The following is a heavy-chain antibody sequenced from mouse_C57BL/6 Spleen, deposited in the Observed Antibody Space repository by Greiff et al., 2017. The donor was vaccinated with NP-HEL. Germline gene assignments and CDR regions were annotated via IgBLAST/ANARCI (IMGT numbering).Heavy chain of an antibody. D-gene: IGHD2-1*01. V-gene: IGHV1-54*01. CDR3: ARGRGYGNHYYAMDY. Sequence: VQLQQSGAELVRPGTSVKVSCKASGYAFTNYLIEWVKQRPGQGLEWIGVINPGSGGTNYNEKFKGKATLTADKSSSTAYMQLSSLTSEDSAVDFCARGRGYGNHYYAMDYWGQGTSVTVSS. J-gene: IGHJ4*01. CDR2: INPGSGGT. CDR1: GYAFTNYL.